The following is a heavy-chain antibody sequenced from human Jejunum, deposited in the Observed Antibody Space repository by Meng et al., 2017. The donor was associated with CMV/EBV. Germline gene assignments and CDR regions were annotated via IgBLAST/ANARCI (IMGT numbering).Heavy chain of an antibody. J-gene: IGHJ4*02. CDR1: GFSLTTSGVG. Sequence: TFSGFSLTTSGVGVAWMRQTPGKALEWLGLIYWDDDKRYSPSLESRLTITKDTSRNQVVLTMSNMDPVDTGTYYCARRPGEIPEFDHWGLGTLVTVSS. CDR2: IYWDDDK. V-gene: IGHV2-5*02. CDR3: ARRPGEIPEFDH. D-gene: IGHD3-16*01.